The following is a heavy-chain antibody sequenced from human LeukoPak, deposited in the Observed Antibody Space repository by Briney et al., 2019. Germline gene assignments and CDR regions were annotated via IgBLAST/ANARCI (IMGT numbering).Heavy chain of an antibody. CDR3: VKGLGYCNSASCYPDLPEIDP. V-gene: IGHV3-23*01. J-gene: IGHJ5*02. CDR1: GFTFSSYA. D-gene: IGHD2-2*01. CDR2: ISGSGDTT. Sequence: PGGSLRLSCAAPGFTFSSYAMSWVRQAPGKGLEWVSGISGSGDTTHYADSVRGRFTFSRDNSKNTLYLQVNNLRAEDTAVYYCVKGLGYCNSASCYPDLPEIDPWGQGTLVTVSS.